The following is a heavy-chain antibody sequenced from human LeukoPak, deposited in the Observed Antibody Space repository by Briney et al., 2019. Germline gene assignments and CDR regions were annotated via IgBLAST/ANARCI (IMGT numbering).Heavy chain of an antibody. CDR3: ARGYYDYVWGSFGVPRVGGLIDY. D-gene: IGHD3-16*01. Sequence: ASVKVSCKASGYTFTGYYMHWVRQAPGQGLEWMGWINPNSGGTNYAQKFQGRVTMTRDTSISTAYMELSRLRSDDTAVYYCARGYYDYVWGSFGVPRVGGLIDYWGQGTLVTVSS. CDR1: GYTFTGYY. J-gene: IGHJ4*02. CDR2: INPNSGGT. V-gene: IGHV1-2*02.